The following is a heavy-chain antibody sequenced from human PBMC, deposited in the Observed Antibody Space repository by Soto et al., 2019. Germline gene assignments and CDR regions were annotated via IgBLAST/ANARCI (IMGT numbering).Heavy chain of an antibody. CDR2: ISYDGSNK. D-gene: IGHD3-10*01. Sequence: QVQLVESGGGVVQPGRSLRLSCAASGFTFSSYAMHWVRQAPGKGLEWVAVISYDGSNKYYADSVKGRFTISRDNSKNTLYLPMNSLRAEDTAVYYCARDPMGRYYGSGSYYFDYWGQGPLVTVSS. CDR1: GFTFSSYA. V-gene: IGHV3-30-3*01. J-gene: IGHJ4*02. CDR3: ARDPMGRYYGSGSYYFDY.